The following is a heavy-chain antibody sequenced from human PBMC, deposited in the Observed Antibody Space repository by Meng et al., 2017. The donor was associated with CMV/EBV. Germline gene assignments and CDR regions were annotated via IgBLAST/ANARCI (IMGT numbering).Heavy chain of an antibody. D-gene: IGHD6-19*01. Sequence: SETLSLTCTVSGGSVSSGSYYWSWIRQPPGKGLEWIGYIYYSGSTNYNPSLKSRVTISVDTSKNQFSLKLSSVTAADTAVYYCARAHIAVAGTSLDYWGQGTLVTVSS. J-gene: IGHJ4*02. CDR1: GGSVSSGSYY. CDR3: ARAHIAVAGTSLDY. V-gene: IGHV4-61*01. CDR2: IYYSGST.